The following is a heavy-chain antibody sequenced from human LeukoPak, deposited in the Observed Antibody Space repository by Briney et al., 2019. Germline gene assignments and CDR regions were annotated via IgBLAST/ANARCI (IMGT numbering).Heavy chain of an antibody. CDR3: ARRLGYSYGYYYGMDV. CDR1: GGTFSSYA. J-gene: IGHJ6*02. V-gene: IGHV1-69*13. CDR2: IIPIFGAA. D-gene: IGHD5-18*01. Sequence: SVKVSCKASGGTFSSYAISWVRQAPGQGLEWMGGIIPIFGAANYAQKFQGRVTITADESTSTAYMELSSLRSEDTAVYYCARRLGYSYGYYYGMDVWGQGTTVTVSS.